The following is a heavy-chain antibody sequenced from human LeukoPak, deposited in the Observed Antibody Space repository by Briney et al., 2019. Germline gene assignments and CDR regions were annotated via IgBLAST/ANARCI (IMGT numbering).Heavy chain of an antibody. J-gene: IGHJ6*02. CDR1: GGSISSYY. Sequence: SETLTLTCTVCGGSISSYYWSWIRQPPGKGLEWIGYRYYSGSTNYNPSLKSRVTISVDTSKNQFSLKQSSVTAAYTAAYYCARRRGYSYGYYYYGMDVWGQGTTVTVSS. CDR2: RYYSGST. V-gene: IGHV4-59*08. CDR3: ARRRGYSYGYYYYGMDV. D-gene: IGHD5-18*01.